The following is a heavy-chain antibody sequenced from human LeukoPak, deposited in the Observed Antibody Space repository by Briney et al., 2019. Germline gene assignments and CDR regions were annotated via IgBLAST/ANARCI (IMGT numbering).Heavy chain of an antibody. Sequence: SGTLSLTCAVSGGSITTTNWWSWVRQPPGKGLEWIGEVHLGGATNYNLSLESRVSMSIDKSKNHLSLEVTSVTAADTAIYYCTRESGAFSPFGFWGQGTLVTVSS. CDR3: TRESGAFSPFGF. V-gene: IGHV4-4*02. J-gene: IGHJ4*02. CDR2: VHLGGAT. D-gene: IGHD1-26*01. CDR1: GGSITTTNW.